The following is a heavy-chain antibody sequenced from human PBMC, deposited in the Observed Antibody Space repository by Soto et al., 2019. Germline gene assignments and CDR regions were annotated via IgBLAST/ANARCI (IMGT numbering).Heavy chain of an antibody. V-gene: IGHV3-23*01. Sequence: EVQLLESGGGLVQPGGSLRLSCAASGFTLGRYGMSWVRQAPGKGLEGVSAVIPNGQCIYYADSVRGRFTISRDFSKNTVFLHMDSLRAEDTAVYYCAKDRDDTRNYFHYWGQGTLVTVSS. J-gene: IGHJ4*02. CDR2: VIPNGQCI. D-gene: IGHD3-9*01. CDR1: GFTLGRYG. CDR3: AKDRDDTRNYFHY.